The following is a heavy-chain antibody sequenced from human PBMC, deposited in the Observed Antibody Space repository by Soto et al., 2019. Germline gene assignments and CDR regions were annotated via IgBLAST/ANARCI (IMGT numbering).Heavy chain of an antibody. D-gene: IGHD1-1*01. J-gene: IGHJ4*02. Sequence: QVQLVQSGAEVKKPGSSVKVSCKASGGTFSSYTIPWVRQAPGQGLEWLGRIIPIFGVTNYAQTFQDRVTITADRSTTTAYMELSRPRSEDTAVYYCVRDWESTTQTWGFGDSWGQGTLVTVSS. CDR2: IIPIFGVT. CDR3: VRDWESTTQTWGFGDS. V-gene: IGHV1-69*08. CDR1: GGTFSSYT.